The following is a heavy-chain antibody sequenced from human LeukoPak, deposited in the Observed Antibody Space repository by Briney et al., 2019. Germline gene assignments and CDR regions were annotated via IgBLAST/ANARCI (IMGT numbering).Heavy chain of an antibody. CDR1: GYSFTSYW. J-gene: IGHJ5*02. CDR2: IYPGDSDT. Sequence: GESLKISCKGSGYSFTSYWIGWVRQLPGKGLVWMVIIYPGDSDTRYSPSFQGQVTISADKSISTAYLQWSSLKASDTAMYYCARHYDILTGYYDNWFDPWGQGTLVTVSS. D-gene: IGHD3-9*01. CDR3: ARHYDILTGYYDNWFDP. V-gene: IGHV5-51*01.